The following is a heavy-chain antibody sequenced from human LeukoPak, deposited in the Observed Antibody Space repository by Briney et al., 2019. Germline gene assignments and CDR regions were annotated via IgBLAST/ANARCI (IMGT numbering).Heavy chain of an antibody. CDR3: AREASIAATSSGDY. V-gene: IGHV1-2*06. CDR2: INPNSGGT. D-gene: IGHD6-6*01. J-gene: IGHJ4*02. Sequence: ASVKVSCKASGNTFTGYYMHWVRQAPGQGLEWMGRINPNSGGTNYAQKFQGRVTMTRDTSISTAYMELSRLRSDDTAVYYCAREASIAATSSGDYWGQGTLVTVSS. CDR1: GNTFTGYY.